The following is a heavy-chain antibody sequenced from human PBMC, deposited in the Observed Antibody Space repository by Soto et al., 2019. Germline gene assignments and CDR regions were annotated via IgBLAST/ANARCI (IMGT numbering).Heavy chain of an antibody. CDR3: ARDNGTAWYYFDR. Sequence: QVQLVESGGGVVQPGRSLRLSCAASGFPLYGYAMHWVRQAPGKGLEWVAVISYDANHKYYTDSVKGRFTISRDNSKNTLYLQMSRLRGEDTAFYYLARDNGTAWYYFDRWGQGTLVSVSS. V-gene: IGHV3-30-3*01. J-gene: IGHJ4*02. CDR2: ISYDANHK. D-gene: IGHD6-19*01. CDR1: GFPLYGYA.